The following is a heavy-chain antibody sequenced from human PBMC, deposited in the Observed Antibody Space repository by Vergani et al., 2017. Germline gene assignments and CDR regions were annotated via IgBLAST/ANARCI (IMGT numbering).Heavy chain of an antibody. V-gene: IGHV4-34*01. Sequence: QVQLQQWGAGLLKPSETLSLTCAVYGGSFSGYYWSWIRQPPGKGLEWIGEINHSGSTNYNPSLKSRVTISVDTSKNQFSLKLSSVTAADTAVYYCAREGYDFWSGYQMDYWGQGTLVTVSS. D-gene: IGHD3-3*01. CDR2: INHSGST. J-gene: IGHJ4*02. CDR3: AREGYDFWSGYQMDY. CDR1: GGSFSGYY.